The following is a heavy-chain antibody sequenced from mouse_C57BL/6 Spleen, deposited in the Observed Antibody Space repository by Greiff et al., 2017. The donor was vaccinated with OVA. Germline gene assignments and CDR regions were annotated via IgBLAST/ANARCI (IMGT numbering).Heavy chain of an antibody. J-gene: IGHJ1*03. D-gene: IGHD2-5*01. CDR3: ATYSNYSWYFDV. CDR1: GFTFSDYG. Sequence: VQLKESGGGLVKPGGSLKLSCAASGFTFSDYGMHWVRQAPEKGLEWVAYISSGSSTIYYADTVKGRFTISRDNAKNTLFLQMTSLRSEDTAMYYCATYSNYSWYFDVWGTGTTVTVSS. CDR2: ISSGSSTI. V-gene: IGHV5-17*01.